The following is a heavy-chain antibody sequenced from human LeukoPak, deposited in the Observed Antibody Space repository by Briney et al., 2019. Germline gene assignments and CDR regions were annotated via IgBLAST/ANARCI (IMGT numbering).Heavy chain of an antibody. CDR2: IPASGGST. D-gene: IGHD1-14*01. CDR1: GFTFSSNV. CDR3: ATGPFSAFAI. J-gene: IGHJ3*02. Sequence: GGSLTLSWAASGFTFSSNVMIWVRQAPGKGLEWVSSIPASGGSTYYADSVKGRFTISRDNTRNMLYLQMNSLRVEDTAVYFCATGPFSAFAIWGQGTTLIVSS. V-gene: IGHV3-23*01.